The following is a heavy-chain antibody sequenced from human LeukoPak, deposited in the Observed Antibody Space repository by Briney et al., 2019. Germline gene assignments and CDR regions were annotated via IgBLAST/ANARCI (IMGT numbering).Heavy chain of an antibody. CDR2: ISASGGST. J-gene: IGHJ4*02. V-gene: IGHV3-23*01. CDR3: AKDRPLNWGYYFDY. Sequence: PGGSLRLSCAASGFTFSSYAMSWVRQAPGKGLECVSAISASGGSTYYVDSVKGRFTISRDTSKNTLFLQMSSLRAEDTAIYYCAKDRPLNWGYYFDYWGQGTLVTVSS. CDR1: GFTFSSYA. D-gene: IGHD7-27*01.